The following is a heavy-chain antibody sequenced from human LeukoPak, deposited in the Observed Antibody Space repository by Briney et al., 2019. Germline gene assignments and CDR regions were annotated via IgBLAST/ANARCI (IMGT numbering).Heavy chain of an antibody. CDR3: ARWYVAFGY. J-gene: IGHJ4*02. D-gene: IGHD5-12*01. Sequence: PSETLSLTCAVYGGSFSGYYWSWIRQPPGKGLEWIGEINHSRSTNYNPSLKSRVTISVDTSKNQFSLKLSSVTAADTAVYYCARWYVAFGYWGQGTLVTVSS. CDR2: INHSRST. CDR1: GGSFSGYY. V-gene: IGHV4-34*01.